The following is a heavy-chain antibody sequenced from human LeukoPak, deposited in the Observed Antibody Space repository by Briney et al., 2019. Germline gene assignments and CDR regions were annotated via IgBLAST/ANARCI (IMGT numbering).Heavy chain of an antibody. D-gene: IGHD2-15*01. Sequence: GESLKISCKGSGYSFTSYWISWVRQMPGKGLEWMGMIDPSDSYINYSPSFQGQVTISADKSISTAYLQWSSLKASDTAMYYCARARYCSGGTCYAEYWGQGTLVTVSS. CDR3: ARARYCSGGTCYAEY. V-gene: IGHV5-10-1*04. J-gene: IGHJ4*02. CDR1: GYSFTSYW. CDR2: IDPSDSYI.